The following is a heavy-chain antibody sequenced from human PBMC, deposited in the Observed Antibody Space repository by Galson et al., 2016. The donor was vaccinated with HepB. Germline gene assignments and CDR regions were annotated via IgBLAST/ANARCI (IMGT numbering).Heavy chain of an antibody. CDR2: IWFDGSSK. V-gene: IGHV3-33*01. J-gene: IGHJ1*01. D-gene: IGHD2-21*02. CDR1: GFNLRIYG. CDR3: ATGPGHIEVLTASEEYFQY. Sequence: SLRLSCAASGFNLRIYGMHWVRQAPGKGLEWLAVIWFDGSSKHYADSVQGRFTVSRDNSKNMVYLQMSSLRAEDTAVYYCATGPGHIEVLTASEEYFQYWGQGTRVTVSS.